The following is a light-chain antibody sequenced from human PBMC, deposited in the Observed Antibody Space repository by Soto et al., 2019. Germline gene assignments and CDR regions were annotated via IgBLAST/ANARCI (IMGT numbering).Light chain of an antibody. CDR3: QAWDSSTVV. J-gene: IGLJ2*01. V-gene: IGLV3-1*01. CDR1: NLGDKY. Sequence: SYELTQPPSVSVSPGQTASITCSGDNLGDKYACWYQQKPGQSPVLVIYQDSKRPSGIPERFSRSNSGNTATLTISGTQAMDEADYYCQAWDSSTVVFGGGTKLTVL. CDR2: QDS.